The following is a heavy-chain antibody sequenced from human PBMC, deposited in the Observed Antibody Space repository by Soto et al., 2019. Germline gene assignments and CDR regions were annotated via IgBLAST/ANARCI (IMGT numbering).Heavy chain of an antibody. V-gene: IGHV3-74*01. CDR3: ARDQTVAGPTTFDY. CDR2: IDNTGSVR. D-gene: IGHD6-19*01. CDR1: GFTFSRYW. J-gene: IGHJ4*02. Sequence: EVQLVESGGGLVQPGGSLRLSCAASGFTFSRYWMHWVRQTPGKGLVWVSRIDNTGSVRTYADAVKGRFTISRDNAKNTLYLQMNSLRAEDTAVYYCARDQTVAGPTTFDYRGQGTLVTVSS.